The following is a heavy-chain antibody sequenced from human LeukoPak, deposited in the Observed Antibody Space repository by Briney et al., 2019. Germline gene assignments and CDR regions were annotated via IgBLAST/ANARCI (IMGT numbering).Heavy chain of an antibody. V-gene: IGHV1-69*05. Sequence: SVKVSCKASGGTFSSYAISWVRQAPGQGLEWMEGIIPIFGTANYAQKFQGRVTITTDESTSTAYMELSSLRSEDTAVYYCARASVVVPAAAESYYYYYMDVWGKGTTVTVSS. D-gene: IGHD2-2*01. CDR3: ARASVVVPAAAESYYYYYMDV. CDR1: GGTFSSYA. CDR2: IIPIFGTA. J-gene: IGHJ6*03.